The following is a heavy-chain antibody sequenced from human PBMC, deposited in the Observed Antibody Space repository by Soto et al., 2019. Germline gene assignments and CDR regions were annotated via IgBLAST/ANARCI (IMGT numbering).Heavy chain of an antibody. CDR3: ARDAGVAAAGRQDRGWFNP. CDR1: GYTFTNYF. Sequence: VQLVQSGADVKKPGASVKVSCKASGYTFTNYFIHWVRQAPGQGLEWMGWINPHTGGTFYAEKFQGRVTMTRDTSITTGYMEVSILRSDDTAVYFCARDAGVAAAGRQDRGWFNPWGQGTLVTVSS. V-gene: IGHV1-2*02. D-gene: IGHD6-25*01. CDR2: INPHTGGT. J-gene: IGHJ5*02.